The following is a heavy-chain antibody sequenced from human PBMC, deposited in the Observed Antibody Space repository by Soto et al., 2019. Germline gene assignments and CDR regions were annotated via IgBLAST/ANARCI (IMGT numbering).Heavy chain of an antibody. J-gene: IGHJ5*02. CDR2: IYHSGST. Sequence: PSETLSLTCAVPGGSISSSNWWSWVRQPPGKGLEWIGEIYHSGSTNYNPSLKSRVTISVDKSKNQFSPKLSSVTAADTAVYYCARGGLNYDFWSGYSDNWFDPWGQGTLVTVSS. V-gene: IGHV4-4*02. CDR1: GGSISSSNW. CDR3: ARGGLNYDFWSGYSDNWFDP. D-gene: IGHD3-3*01.